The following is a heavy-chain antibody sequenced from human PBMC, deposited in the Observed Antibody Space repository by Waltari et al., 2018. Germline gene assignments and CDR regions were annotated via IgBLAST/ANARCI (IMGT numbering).Heavy chain of an antibody. CDR2: IRQDGREK. Sequence: EAQLVESGGGLVRPGGSLRLSCEASGFSFSTYWMTWVRQAPGKGLEGVAEIRQDGREKRYLDSGRGRFIISRDNAKNSVSLLMNNLRADDTALYYCAKDNWGRPGGIDGFDVWGQGTMVTVSS. CDR3: AKDNWGRPGGIDGFDV. J-gene: IGHJ3*01. D-gene: IGHD7-27*01. V-gene: IGHV3-7*01. CDR1: GFSFSTYW.